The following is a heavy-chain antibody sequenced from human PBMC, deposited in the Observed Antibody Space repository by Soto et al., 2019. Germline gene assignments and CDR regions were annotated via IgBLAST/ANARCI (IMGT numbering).Heavy chain of an antibody. CDR2: IYYSGST. J-gene: IGHJ4*02. CDR1: GGSISSGDYY. V-gene: IGHV4-30-4*01. CDR3: ARERMDDSATEYYFDC. Sequence: SETLSLTCTVSGGSISSGDYYWSWIRQPPGKGLEWIGYIYYSGSTYYNPSLKSRVTISVDTSKNQFSLKLSSVTAADTAVYYCARERMDDSATEYYFDCWGQGTLVTVSS. D-gene: IGHD3-22*01.